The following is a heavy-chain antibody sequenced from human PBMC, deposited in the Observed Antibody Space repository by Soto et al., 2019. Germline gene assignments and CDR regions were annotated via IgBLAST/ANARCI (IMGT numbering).Heavy chain of an antibody. D-gene: IGHD1-26*01. J-gene: IGHJ5*02. V-gene: IGHV3-72*01. Sequence: EVQLVESGGGLVQPGGSLRLSCAASGFTFSDHQMDWVRQAPGKGLEWVGRSRNKANSYTTEYAAAVKGRFTISRDDSKNSLYLQLNSLKIEDTAGDYCARVVGAPNWFDPWGQGTLVTVST. CDR1: GFTFSDHQ. CDR2: SRNKANSYTT. CDR3: ARVVGAPNWFDP.